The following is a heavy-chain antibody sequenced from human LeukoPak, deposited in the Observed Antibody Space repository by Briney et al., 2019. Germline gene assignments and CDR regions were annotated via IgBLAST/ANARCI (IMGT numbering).Heavy chain of an antibody. D-gene: IGHD4-17*01. Sequence: SETLSLTCTVSGGSISNYYWSWIRQPPGKGLEWIGYIHYSGSTNNNPSLKSRVTISVDTSKNQFSLKLSSVTAADTAVYYCAREAPNYGDYGRPFDYWGQGTLVTVSS. CDR2: IHYSGST. J-gene: IGHJ4*02. V-gene: IGHV4-59*01. CDR3: AREAPNYGDYGRPFDY. CDR1: GGSISNYY.